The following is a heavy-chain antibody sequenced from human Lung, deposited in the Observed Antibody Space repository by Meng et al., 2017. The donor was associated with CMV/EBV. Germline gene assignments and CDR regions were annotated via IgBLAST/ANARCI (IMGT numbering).Heavy chain of an antibody. CDR2: IISSFGTA. V-gene: IGHV1-69*05. J-gene: IGHJ4*02. Sequence: TFRTYAISWVRQAPGQGREWVGRIISSFGTANYAQRFQGRLTITTDESTSTAYMELSSLRSDDTAVFYCAIPRVGYCSASSCPPAYWGQGTLVTVSS. CDR3: AIPRVGYCSASSCPPAY. CDR1: TFRTYA. D-gene: IGHD2-2*01.